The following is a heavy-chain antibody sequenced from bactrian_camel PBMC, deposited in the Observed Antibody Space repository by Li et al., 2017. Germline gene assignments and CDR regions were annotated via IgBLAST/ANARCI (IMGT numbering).Heavy chain of an antibody. CDR2: INRRSTTI. CDR1: SYTHSMC. V-gene: IGHV3S60*01. J-gene: IGHJ6*01. D-gene: IGHD3*01. Sequence: HVQLVESGGGSVQAGGSLTLSCEASSYTHSMCVGWFRQAPGKEREGVACINRRSTTIYYADSVKGRFTISRDNAMNTLYLQLDSLKTEDTAMYYCAAEDRYDYCSGSSSKADFRYSGQGTQVTVS. CDR3: AAEDRYDYCSGSSSKADFRY.